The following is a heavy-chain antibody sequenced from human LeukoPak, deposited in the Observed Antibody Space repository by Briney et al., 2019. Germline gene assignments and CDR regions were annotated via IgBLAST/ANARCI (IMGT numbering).Heavy chain of an antibody. D-gene: IGHD5-18*01. Sequence: SVKVSCKASGGTFSSYAISWVRQAPGQGLEWMGGIIPIFGTANYAQKFQGRVTITADESTSTAYMELSSLRSEDTAVYYCARSTAMVTDAFDIWGQGTMVTVSS. CDR3: ARSTAMVTDAFDI. J-gene: IGHJ3*02. CDR2: IIPIFGTA. CDR1: GGTFSSYA. V-gene: IGHV1-69*13.